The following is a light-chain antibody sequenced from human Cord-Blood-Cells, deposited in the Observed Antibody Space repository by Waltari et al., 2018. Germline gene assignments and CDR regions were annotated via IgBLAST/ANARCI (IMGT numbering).Light chain of an antibody. CDR1: PSLLHSNGYNY. V-gene: IGKV2-28*01. CDR2: LGS. J-gene: IGKJ4*01. CDR3: MQALQTPLT. Sequence: DIVMTQSPLSLPVTPGKPASIPCRSSPSLLHSNGYNYLDWYLQKPGQSPQLLIYLGSNRASGVPDRFSGSGSGTDFTLKISRVEAEDVGVYYCMQALQTPLTFGGGTKVEIK.